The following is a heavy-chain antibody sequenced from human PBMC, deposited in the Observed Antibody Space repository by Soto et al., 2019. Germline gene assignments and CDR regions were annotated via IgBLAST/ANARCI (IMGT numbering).Heavy chain of an antibody. Sequence: QVQLQQWGAGLLKPSETLSLTCAVYGGFVSSGSYYWSWIRQPPGKGLEWIGEMSHSGGTHFNPSLKSGVTISVDTSKYQFSLKMSSVTAADTAMYYCARVERGTATTVVDAFDIWGPGTMVTVSS. D-gene: IGHD1-1*01. CDR3: ARVERGTATTVVDAFDI. J-gene: IGHJ3*02. CDR2: MSHSGGT. CDR1: GGFVSSGSYY. V-gene: IGHV4-34*01.